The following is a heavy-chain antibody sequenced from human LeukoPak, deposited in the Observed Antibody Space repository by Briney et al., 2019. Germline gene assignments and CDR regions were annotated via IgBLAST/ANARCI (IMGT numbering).Heavy chain of an antibody. J-gene: IGHJ6*02. CDR1: GFTFSNSW. V-gene: IGHV3-7*01. D-gene: IGHD3-22*01. CDR2: IKQDGSEK. CDR3: AKDQENYYDSSGYYYYYYGMDV. Sequence: GGSLRLSCAASGFTFSNSWMTWVRQAPGKGLEWVANIKQDGSEKYYVDSVKGRFTISRDNAKNSLYLQMSSLRVDDTAVYYCAKDQENYYDSSGYYYYYYGMDVWGQGTTVTVSS.